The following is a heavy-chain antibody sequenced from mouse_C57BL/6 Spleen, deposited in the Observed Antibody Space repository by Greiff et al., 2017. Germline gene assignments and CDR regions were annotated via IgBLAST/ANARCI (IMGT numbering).Heavy chain of an antibody. Sequence: QVQLQQPGAELVKPGASVKMSCKASGYTFTSYWITWVKQRPGQGLEWIGDIYPGSGSTNYNEKFKSKATLTVDTSSSTAYMQLSSLTSEDSAVYYCARRRIGRAWFAYWGQGTLVTVSA. D-gene: IGHD2-14*01. J-gene: IGHJ3*01. CDR3: ARRRIGRAWFAY. V-gene: IGHV1-55*01. CDR1: GYTFTSYW. CDR2: IYPGSGST.